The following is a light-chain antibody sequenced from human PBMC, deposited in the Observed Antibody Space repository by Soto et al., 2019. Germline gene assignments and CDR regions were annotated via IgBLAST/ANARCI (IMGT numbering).Light chain of an antibody. V-gene: IGKV3-15*01. CDR3: QQYDDWPWT. Sequence: EIVMTQSPDTLSVSPGERATLSCRASQSVFSSLAWYQQKPGQAPRLLIYGAATRATGIPARFTGSESGTEFTLSISSLQSEDFAVYYCQQYDDWPWTFGHGTKVDIK. CDR1: QSVFSS. J-gene: IGKJ1*01. CDR2: GAA.